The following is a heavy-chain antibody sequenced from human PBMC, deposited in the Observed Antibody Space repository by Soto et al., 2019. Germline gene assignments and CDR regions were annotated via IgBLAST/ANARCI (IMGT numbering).Heavy chain of an antibody. Sequence: GGSLRLSCAASGFTFSTAWMTWVRQAPGRGLEWVARIKTTSDGGTIHYAAPVKGRFTISRDDSKDTLFLQMNSLKIEDTALYYCVRDPYGSTWGQGTLVTVSS. CDR3: VRDPYGST. J-gene: IGHJ5*02. CDR1: GFTFSTAW. D-gene: IGHD3-10*01. V-gene: IGHV3-15*01. CDR2: IKTTSDGGTI.